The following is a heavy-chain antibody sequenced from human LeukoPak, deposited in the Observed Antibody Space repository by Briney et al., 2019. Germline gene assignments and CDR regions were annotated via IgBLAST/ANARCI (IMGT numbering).Heavy chain of an antibody. V-gene: IGHV1-2*02. CDR2: INPNSGGT. CDR3: AREEVAAAGRYYYYGMDV. D-gene: IGHD6-13*01. J-gene: IGHJ6*02. Sequence: ASVTVSCKASGYTFTGYYMHWVRQAPGQGLEWMGWINPNSGGTNYEQKFQGRVTMTRDTSLSTAYMELSRLRSDDTAVYYCAREEVAAAGRYYYYGMDVWGQGTTVTVSS. CDR1: GYTFTGYY.